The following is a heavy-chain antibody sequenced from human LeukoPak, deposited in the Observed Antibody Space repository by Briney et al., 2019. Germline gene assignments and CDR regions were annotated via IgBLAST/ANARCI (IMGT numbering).Heavy chain of an antibody. D-gene: IGHD1-1*01. Sequence: ASAKVSCKASGYTFSNYGISWVRQAPGQGLEWMGWITAYNGNRLYAQRFQGRITLTTDTSTSTSYMELRSLEYDDMAIYYCARDNDKVVDHWGQGTLVTVSS. V-gene: IGHV1-18*03. CDR2: ITAYNGNR. CDR1: GYTFSNYG. CDR3: ARDNDKVVDH. J-gene: IGHJ4*01.